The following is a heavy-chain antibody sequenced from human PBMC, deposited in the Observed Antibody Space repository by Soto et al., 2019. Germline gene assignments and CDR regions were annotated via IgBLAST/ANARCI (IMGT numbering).Heavy chain of an antibody. CDR2: INHSGST. V-gene: IGHV4-34*01. CDR1: GASLSGSY. CDR3: ARSYSGSKFDY. D-gene: IGHD3-10*01. J-gene: IGHJ4*02. Sequence: SETLSLTCAVYGASLSGSYWSWIRQPPGKGLEWIGEINHSGSTNYSPSLKSRVTISLDTSKNQFSLKLNSVTAADTAVYYCARSYSGSKFDYWGQGTLVTVSS.